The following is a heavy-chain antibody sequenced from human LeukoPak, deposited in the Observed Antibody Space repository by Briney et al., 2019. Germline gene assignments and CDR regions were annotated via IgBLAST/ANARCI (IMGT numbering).Heavy chain of an antibody. CDR3: ARGPTMTTDY. J-gene: IGHJ4*02. CDR2: IFYSGTT. Sequence: SETLSLTCTVSGGSVSSDNYYWSWIRQPPGKGLEWIGYIFYSGTTNYNPSLKSRVTTSVDTSKNQFSLNLSSVTAADTAVYYCARGPTMTTDYWGQGTLVTVSS. CDR1: GGSVSSDNYY. D-gene: IGHD4-17*01. V-gene: IGHV4-61*01.